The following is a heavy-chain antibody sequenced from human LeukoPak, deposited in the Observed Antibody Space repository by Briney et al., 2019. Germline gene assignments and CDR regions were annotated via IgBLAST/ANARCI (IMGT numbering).Heavy chain of an antibody. J-gene: IGHJ6*03. CDR1: GLTFSSYA. CDR3: AKGVGMNYYYMDV. Sequence: GGSLRLSCAASGLTFSSYAMSWVRQAPGKGLEWVSAISGSGGSTYYADSVKGRFTISRDNSKNTLYLQMNSLRAEDTAVYYCAKGVGMNYYYMDVWGKGTTVTVSS. D-gene: IGHD1-26*01. CDR2: ISGSGGST. V-gene: IGHV3-23*01.